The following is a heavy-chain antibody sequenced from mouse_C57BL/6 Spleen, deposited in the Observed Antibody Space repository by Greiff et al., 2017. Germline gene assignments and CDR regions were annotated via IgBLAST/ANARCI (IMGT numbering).Heavy chain of an antibody. D-gene: IGHD1-1*01. V-gene: IGHV1-72*01. CDR2: IDPNSGGT. J-gene: IGHJ3*01. CDR3: ARSGSSYLWFAY. CDR1: GYTFTSYW. Sequence: QVQLQQPGAELVKPGASVKLSCKASGYTFTSYWMHWVKQRPGRGLEWIGRIDPNSGGTKYNEKFKSKATLTVDKPSSTAYMQLSRLTSEDSAVYYCARSGSSYLWFAYWGQGTLVTVSA.